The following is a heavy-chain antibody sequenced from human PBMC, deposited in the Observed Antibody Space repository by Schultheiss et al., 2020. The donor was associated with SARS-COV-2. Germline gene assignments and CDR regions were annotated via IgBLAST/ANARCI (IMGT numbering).Heavy chain of an antibody. CDR3: ARVRLLWFGELKPYYYYGMDV. V-gene: IGHV4-34*01. CDR1: GGSISSYY. J-gene: IGHJ6*02. D-gene: IGHD3-10*01. Sequence: SETLSLTCTVSGGSISSYYWSWIRQPPGKGLEWIGEINHSGHTNYNPSLKSRVTISVDTSKNQFSLKLSSVTAADTAVYYCARVRLLWFGELKPYYYYGMDVWGQGTTVTVSS. CDR2: INHSGHT.